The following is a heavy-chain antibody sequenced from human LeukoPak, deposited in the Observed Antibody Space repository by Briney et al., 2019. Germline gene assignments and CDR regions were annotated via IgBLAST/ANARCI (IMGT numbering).Heavy chain of an antibody. D-gene: IGHD6-6*01. Sequence: SETLSLTCTVSGGSISSSSYYWGWIRQPPGKGLEWIGSIYYSGSTYYNPSLKSRVTISVDTSKNQFSLKLSSVTAADTAVYYCARAPEYSSSSPLDYWGQGTLVTVSS. CDR1: GGSISSSSYY. J-gene: IGHJ4*02. V-gene: IGHV4-39*07. CDR3: ARAPEYSSSSPLDY. CDR2: IYYSGST.